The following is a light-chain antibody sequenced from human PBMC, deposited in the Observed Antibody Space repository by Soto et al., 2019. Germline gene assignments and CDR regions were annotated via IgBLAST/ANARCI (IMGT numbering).Light chain of an antibody. V-gene: IGKV1-5*03. CDR3: QQYNSYWT. CDR1: QSINSW. CDR2: KAS. J-gene: IGKJ1*01. Sequence: DIQMTQFPSTLSASVGDRVTITCRASQSINSWLAWYQQKPGKAPNLLIYKASSLESGVPSRFSGSGSGTEFTLTISSLQPDDFATYYCQQYNSYWTFGQGTKVDIK.